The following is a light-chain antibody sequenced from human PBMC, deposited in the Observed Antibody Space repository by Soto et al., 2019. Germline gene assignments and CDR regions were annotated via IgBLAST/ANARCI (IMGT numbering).Light chain of an antibody. V-gene: IGLV1-44*01. CDR1: SSNIGSNT. CDR2: SYN. CDR3: AAWDDSLNGPV. J-gene: IGLJ3*02. Sequence: QSVLTQPPSASGTPGQRVTISCSGSSSNIGSNTVNWYQHLPGTAPKLLIYSYNQRPSGVPDRFSGSRSGTSASLAISGLQSEDEAAYYCAAWDDSLNGPVFGGGTKVTVL.